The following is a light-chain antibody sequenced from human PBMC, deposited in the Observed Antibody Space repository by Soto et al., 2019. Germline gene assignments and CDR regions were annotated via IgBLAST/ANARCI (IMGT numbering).Light chain of an antibody. J-gene: IGKJ1*01. V-gene: IGKV3-15*01. Sequence: EIVMTQSPATLSVSPGERATLSCRASQSVSSNLACYQQKPGQAPRLLIYGASTRATGIPARFRGSGSGTEFTLTISRLQSEDVAVYYCQHRETFGQGTEVEIK. CDR2: GAS. CDR1: QSVSSN. CDR3: QHRET.